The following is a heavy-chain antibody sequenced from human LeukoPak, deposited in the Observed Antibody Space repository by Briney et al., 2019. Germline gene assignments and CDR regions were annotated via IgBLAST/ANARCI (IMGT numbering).Heavy chain of an antibody. V-gene: IGHV1-46*01. D-gene: IGHD3-22*01. J-gene: IGHJ4*02. Sequence: ASVKVSCKASGYTFTSYYMHWVRQAPGQGLEWMGIINPSGGSTSYAQKFQGRVTMTRDTSTSTVYMELSSLRSEDTAVYYCARAGSYYDSSGYSSHPSDYWGQGTLVTVSS. CDR1: GYTFTSYY. CDR3: ARAGSYYDSSGYSSHPSDY. CDR2: INPSGGST.